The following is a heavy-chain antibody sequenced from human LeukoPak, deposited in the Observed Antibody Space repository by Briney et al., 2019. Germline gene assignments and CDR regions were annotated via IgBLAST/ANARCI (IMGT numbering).Heavy chain of an antibody. CDR3: ARDHRITMVRGAFDI. J-gene: IGHJ3*02. CDR1: GGSISSSSYY. D-gene: IGHD3-10*01. Sequence: SETLSLTCTVSGGSISSSSYYWGWIRQPPGKGLEWIGSIYYSGSTYYNPSLKSRVTISVDTSKNQFSLKLSSVTAADTAVYYCARDHRITMVRGAFDIWGQGTMVTVSS. CDR2: IYYSGST. V-gene: IGHV4-39*07.